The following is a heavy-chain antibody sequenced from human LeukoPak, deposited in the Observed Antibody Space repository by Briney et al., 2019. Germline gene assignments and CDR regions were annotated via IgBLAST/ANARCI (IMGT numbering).Heavy chain of an antibody. J-gene: IGHJ4*02. CDR1: GYTLTKYG. CDR2: ISAYNGNT. Sequence: ASVKVSCKASGYTLTKYGISWARLAPGQGLEWMGWISAYNGNTNYAQKLQGRVTMTTDTSTSTAYMELRSLRSDDTAVYYCVRDLYPYGSGSYYNYWGQGTLVTVSS. V-gene: IGHV1-18*04. CDR3: VRDLYPYGSGSYYNY. D-gene: IGHD3-10*01.